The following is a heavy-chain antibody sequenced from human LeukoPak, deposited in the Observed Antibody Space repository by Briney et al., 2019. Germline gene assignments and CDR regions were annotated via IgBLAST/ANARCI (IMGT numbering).Heavy chain of an antibody. J-gene: IGHJ4*02. V-gene: IGHV3-66*02. CDR3: ARGSSLAAAARGFDY. Sequence: GGSLRLSCAASGFTVSTNYMGWVRQAPGKGLDWVSVIYSGGGAYYADSVKDRFTIFRDTSKNTLYLQMNSLRPEDTAAYYCARGSSLAAAARGFDYWGQGTLVTVSS. D-gene: IGHD6-25*01. CDR2: IYSGGGA. CDR1: GFTVSTNY.